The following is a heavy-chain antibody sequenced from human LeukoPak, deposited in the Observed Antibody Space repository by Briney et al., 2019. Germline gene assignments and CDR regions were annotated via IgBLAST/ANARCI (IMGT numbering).Heavy chain of an antibody. Sequence: GGSLRLSCAASGFTVSSNYMSWVRQAPGKGLEWVSVIYSGGSTYYADPVKGRFNISRDNSKNTLYLQMNSLRAEDTAVYYCARDYCSSTSCYAGYWGQGTLVTVSS. V-gene: IGHV3-53*01. CDR1: GFTVSSNY. CDR2: IYSGGST. CDR3: ARDYCSSTSCYAGY. J-gene: IGHJ4*02. D-gene: IGHD2-2*01.